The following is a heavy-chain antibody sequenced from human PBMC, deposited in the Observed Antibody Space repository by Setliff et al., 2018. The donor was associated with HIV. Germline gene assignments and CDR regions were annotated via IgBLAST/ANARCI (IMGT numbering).Heavy chain of an antibody. V-gene: IGHV5-51*01. D-gene: IGHD5-12*01. CDR1: GYSFTNYW. CDR3: ARHGGYNPLDY. J-gene: IGHJ4*02. CDR2: IYPADSHT. Sequence: LGESLKISCKGFGYSFTNYWIGWVRQMPGKGLEWMGIIYPADSHTSYRPSFQGHVTISADRSISTAYLQWSSLKASDTAMYYCARHGGYNPLDYWGQGTLVTVSS.